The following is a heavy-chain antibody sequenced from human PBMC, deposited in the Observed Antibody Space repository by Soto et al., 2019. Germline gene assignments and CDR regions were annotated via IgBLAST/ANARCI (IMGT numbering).Heavy chain of an antibody. CDR2: IRSKANSYAT. D-gene: IGHD3-22*01. V-gene: IGHV3-73*01. CDR3: TKCGYLAAFDI. Sequence: EVQLVESGGGLVQPGGSLKLSCAASGFTFSGSAMHWVRQASGKGLEWVGRIRSKANSYATAYAASVEGRFTISRDDSKNTAYLQMNSLKAEDTAVYYWTKCGYLAAFDIWGQGTMVTVSS. CDR1: GFTFSGSA. J-gene: IGHJ3*02.